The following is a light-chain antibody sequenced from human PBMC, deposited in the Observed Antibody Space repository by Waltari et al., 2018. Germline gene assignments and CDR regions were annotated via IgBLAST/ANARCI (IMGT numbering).Light chain of an antibody. CDR2: QVS. V-gene: IGKV2-30*02. CDR3: LQGTNVPLT. J-gene: IGKJ4*01. CDR1: QSFIHSDGKIY. Sequence: DVVMTQSPLSLPVTPGQPASISCSSRQSFIHSDGKIYLNWLQQKPGQPPRRLIYQVSNRDSGVPDRFSGSGAGTDFTLKISRVEAEDVGVYYCLQGTNVPLTFGGGTKVEIK.